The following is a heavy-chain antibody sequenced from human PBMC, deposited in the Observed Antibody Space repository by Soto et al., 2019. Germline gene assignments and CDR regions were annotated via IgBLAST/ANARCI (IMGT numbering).Heavy chain of an antibody. CDR1: GYTFTSYD. CDR2: MNPNSGNT. Sequence: ASVKVSCKASGYTFTSYDINWVRQATGQGLEWMGWMNPNSGNTGYAQKFQGRVTMTRNTSISTAYMELSSLRSEDTAGYYCARWGSGYWGTDYWGQGTLDTVSS. V-gene: IGHV1-8*01. D-gene: IGHD3-3*01. CDR3: ARWGSGYWGTDY. J-gene: IGHJ4*02.